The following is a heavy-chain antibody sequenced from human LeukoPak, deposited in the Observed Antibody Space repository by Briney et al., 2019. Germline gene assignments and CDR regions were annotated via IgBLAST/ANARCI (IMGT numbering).Heavy chain of an antibody. Sequence: SETLSHTCAVYGGSFSDYWWTWIRQSPGKGLEWIGEIYHSGSTNYNPSLKSRVTISVDKSKNQFSLKLSSVTAADTAVYYCARAGRGWFGELLYRNWFDPWGQGTLVTVSS. CDR3: ARAGRGWFGELLYRNWFDP. CDR2: IYHSGST. V-gene: IGHV4-34*01. D-gene: IGHD3-10*01. CDR1: GGSFSDYW. J-gene: IGHJ5*02.